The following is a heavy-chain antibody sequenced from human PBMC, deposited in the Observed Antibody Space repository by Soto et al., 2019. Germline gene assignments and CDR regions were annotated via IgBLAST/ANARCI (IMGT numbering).Heavy chain of an antibody. CDR1: GFTFSSYA. CDR3: AKDLWSRGGGMDV. Sequence: EVQLLESGGGLVQPGGSLRLSCAASGFTFSSYARSWVRQAPGKGLEWVSAISGSGGSTYYADSVKGRFTISRDNSKNTLYLQMNSLRAEDTAVYYCAKDLWSRGGGMDVWGQGTTVTVSS. CDR2: ISGSGGST. J-gene: IGHJ6*02. D-gene: IGHD3-10*01. V-gene: IGHV3-23*01.